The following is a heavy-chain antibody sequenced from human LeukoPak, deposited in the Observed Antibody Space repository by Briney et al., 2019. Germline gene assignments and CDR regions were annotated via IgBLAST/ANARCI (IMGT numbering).Heavy chain of an antibody. J-gene: IGHJ6*02. Sequence: GSSVKVSCKASGGTFSSYAISWVRQAPGQGLEWMARIIPIPGITNYAQTFQGRVTFTGDKSTSIAYMDLSSLRSDDTAMYFCARDSMERYGPGSGSTDYGMDVWGQGTTVTVSS. CDR1: GGTFSSYA. V-gene: IGHV1-69*04. D-gene: IGHD3-10*01. CDR2: IIPIPGIT. CDR3: ARDSMERYGPGSGSTDYGMDV.